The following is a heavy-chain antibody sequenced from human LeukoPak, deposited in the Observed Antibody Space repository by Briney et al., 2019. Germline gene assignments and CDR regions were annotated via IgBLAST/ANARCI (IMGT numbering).Heavy chain of an antibody. CDR2: MNPNSGNT. D-gene: IGHD4-17*01. Sequence: ASVKVSCKASGYTFTSYDINWVRQATGQGLEWMGWMNPNSGNTGYAQKFQGRVTMTRNTSISTAYMELSSLRSEDTAVYYCAVTMTTVQTIAFDIWGQGTMVTVSS. CDR3: AVTMTTVQTIAFDI. J-gene: IGHJ3*02. V-gene: IGHV1-8*01. CDR1: GYTFTSYD.